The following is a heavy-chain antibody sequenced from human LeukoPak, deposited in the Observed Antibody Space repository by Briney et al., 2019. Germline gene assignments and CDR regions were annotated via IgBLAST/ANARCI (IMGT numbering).Heavy chain of an antibody. CDR1: GFTFSSYG. D-gene: IGHD5-12*01. J-gene: IGHJ4*02. V-gene: IGHV3-30*18. CDR3: AKDRRDGGYPYYFDY. CDR2: ISYDGSNK. Sequence: GRSLRLSCAASGFTFSSYGMHWVRQAPGKGLEWVAVISYDGSNKYYVDSVKGRFTISRDNSKNTLYLQMNSLRAEDTAVYYCAKDRRDGGYPYYFDYWGQGTLVTVSS.